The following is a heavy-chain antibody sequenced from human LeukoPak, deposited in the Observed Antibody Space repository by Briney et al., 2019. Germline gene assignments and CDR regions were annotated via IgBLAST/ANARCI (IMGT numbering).Heavy chain of an antibody. D-gene: IGHD3-10*01. V-gene: IGHV1-46*01. J-gene: IGHJ5*02. CDR1: AYTFSSYL. Sequence: ASVKVSCKASAYTFSSYLMHWVRQAPGQGLEWMGIIDPSGGSTGYARKFQGRVTMTRDTSTSTVYMELSSLRSEDTAVYYCARDLGLRGVTNWFDPWGQGTLVTVSS. CDR2: IDPSGGST. CDR3: ARDLGLRGVTNWFDP.